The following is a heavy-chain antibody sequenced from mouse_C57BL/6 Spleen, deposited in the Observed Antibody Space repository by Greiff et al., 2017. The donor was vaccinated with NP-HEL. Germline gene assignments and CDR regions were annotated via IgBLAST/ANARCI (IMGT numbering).Heavy chain of an antibody. D-gene: IGHD1-1*01. V-gene: IGHV1-64*01. CDR2: IHPNSGST. CDR3: ARRTVVATDY. J-gene: IGHJ2*01. CDR1: GYTFTSYW. Sequence: QVQLQQPGAELVKPGASVKLSCKASGYTFTSYWMHWVKQRPGQGLEWIGMIHPNSGSTNYNEKFKSKATLTVDKSSSTAYMRLSSLTSEDSAVYDCARRTVVATDYWGQGTTLTVSS.